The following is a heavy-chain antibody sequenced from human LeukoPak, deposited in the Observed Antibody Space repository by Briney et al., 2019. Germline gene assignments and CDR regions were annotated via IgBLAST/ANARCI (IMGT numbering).Heavy chain of an antibody. CDR3: AKMGSSSTYFDY. CDR1: GGSISSSNW. CDR2: IYHSGST. Sequence: SETLSLTCAVSGGSISSSNWWSCLRQPPGKGLEWIGEIYHSGSTNYNPSLKSQVTISVDKSKNQFSLKLNSVTAADTAVYYCAKMGSSSTYFDYWGPGTLVTVSS. J-gene: IGHJ4*02. V-gene: IGHV4-4*02. D-gene: IGHD6-13*01.